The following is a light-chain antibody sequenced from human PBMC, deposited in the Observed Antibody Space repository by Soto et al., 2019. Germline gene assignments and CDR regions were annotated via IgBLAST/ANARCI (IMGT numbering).Light chain of an antibody. Sequence: CTLSSGHSSYAIAWHQQQPEKGPRYLMKLNSDGSHSKGDGIPDRFSGSSSGAERYLTISRLQSEDEADYYCQTWGTGPWVFGGGTKVTVL. J-gene: IGLJ3*02. V-gene: IGLV4-69*01. CDR3: QTWGTGPWV. CDR2: LNSDGSH. CDR1: SGHSSYA.